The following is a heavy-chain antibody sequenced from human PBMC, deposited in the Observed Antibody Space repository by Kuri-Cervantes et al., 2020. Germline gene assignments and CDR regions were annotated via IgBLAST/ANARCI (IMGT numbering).Heavy chain of an antibody. Sequence: SVKVSCKASGFTFTSSAVQWVRQARGQRLEWIGWIVVGSGNTNYAQKFQGRVTITADESTSTAYMELSSLRSGDTAVYYCATSLAAADVSWFDPWGQGTLVTVSS. D-gene: IGHD6-13*01. CDR3: ATSLAAADVSWFDP. V-gene: IGHV1-58*01. CDR1: GFTFTSSA. CDR2: IVVGSGNT. J-gene: IGHJ5*02.